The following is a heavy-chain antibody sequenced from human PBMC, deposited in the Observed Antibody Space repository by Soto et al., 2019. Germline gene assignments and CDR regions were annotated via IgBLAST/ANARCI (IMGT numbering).Heavy chain of an antibody. CDR1: GGTFSSYT. V-gene: IGHV1-69*08. J-gene: IGHJ4*02. Sequence: QVQLVQSGAEVKKPGSSVKVSCKASGGTFSSYTISWVRQAPGQGLEWMGRIIPILGIANYAQKFQGRVTVTADKSTSTAYMELSSLRSEDTAVYYCARDRMVGNWNAGRYFDYWGQGTLVTVSS. CDR2: IIPILGIA. D-gene: IGHD1-1*01. CDR3: ARDRMVGNWNAGRYFDY.